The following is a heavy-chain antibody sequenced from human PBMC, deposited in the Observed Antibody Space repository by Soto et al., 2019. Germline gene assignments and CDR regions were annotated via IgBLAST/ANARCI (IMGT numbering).Heavy chain of an antibody. CDR2: IKQDGSEK. D-gene: IGHD6-6*01. J-gene: IGHJ6*02. CDR1: GFSFSSYW. V-gene: IGHV3-7*01. CDR3: ARASIYYGMDV. Sequence: EVQLVESGEGLVRPGGSLRLYCAASGFSFSSYWMSWVRQAPGKGLEWVANIKQDGSEKYYVDSVKGRFTISRDNAKKSLYLQMNSLRGEDTAVYYCARASIYYGMDVWGQGTTVTVSS.